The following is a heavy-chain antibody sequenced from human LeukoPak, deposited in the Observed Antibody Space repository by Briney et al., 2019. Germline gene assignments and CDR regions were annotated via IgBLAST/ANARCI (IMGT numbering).Heavy chain of an antibody. CDR3: ARDGVRAAAGPYYYYMDV. V-gene: IGHV3-21*01. Sequence: GGSLRLSCAASGFTFSSYSMNWVRQAPGKGLEWVSSISSSSSYIYYADSVKGRFTISRDNAKNSLYLQMNSLRAEDTAVYYCARDGVRAAAGPYYYYMDVWGKGTTVTVSS. J-gene: IGHJ6*03. CDR2: ISSSSSYI. D-gene: IGHD6-13*01. CDR1: GFTFSSYS.